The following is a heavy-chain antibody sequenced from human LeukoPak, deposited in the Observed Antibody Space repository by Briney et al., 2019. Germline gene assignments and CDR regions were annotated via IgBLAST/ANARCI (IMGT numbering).Heavy chain of an antibody. J-gene: IGHJ4*02. Sequence: PGRSLRPSCAASGFTFSSYGMHWVRQAPGKGLEWVAVIWYDGSNQYYADSVKGRFTISRDNSKNTLYLQMNSLRAEDTAVYYCARDGYCSSTSCYMEFDYWGQGTLVTVSS. CDR1: GFTFSSYG. D-gene: IGHD2-2*03. CDR3: ARDGYCSSTSCYMEFDY. CDR2: IWYDGSNQ. V-gene: IGHV3-33*01.